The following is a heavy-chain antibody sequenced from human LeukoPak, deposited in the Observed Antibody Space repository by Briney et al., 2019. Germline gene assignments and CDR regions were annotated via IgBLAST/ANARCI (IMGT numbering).Heavy chain of an antibody. CDR1: GYTFTSYY. Sequence: ASVKVSCKASGYTFTSYYMHWVRQAPGQRLEWMGIINPSGGSTSCAQKFQGRVTMTRDMSTSTVYMELSSLRSEDTAVYYCAREVGIRIAAAGTGPYYYMDVWGKGTTVTVSS. D-gene: IGHD6-13*01. J-gene: IGHJ6*03. V-gene: IGHV1-46*01. CDR3: AREVGIRIAAAGTGPYYYMDV. CDR2: INPSGGST.